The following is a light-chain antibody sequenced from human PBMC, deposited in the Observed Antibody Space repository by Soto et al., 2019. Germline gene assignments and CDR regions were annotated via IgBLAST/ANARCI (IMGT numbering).Light chain of an antibody. CDR1: QSVSSY. J-gene: IGKJ2*01. Sequence: EIVLTQSPATLSLSPGERATLSCRASQSVSSYLAWCQQKPGQAPRLLIYDASNRATGIPARFSGSGSGTDFTLTISSLEPEDFAVYYCQQRIGQGTKLEIK. CDR2: DAS. CDR3: QQR. V-gene: IGKV3-11*01.